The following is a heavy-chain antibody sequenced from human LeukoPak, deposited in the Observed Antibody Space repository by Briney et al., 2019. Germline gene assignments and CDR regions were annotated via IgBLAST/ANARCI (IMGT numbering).Heavy chain of an antibody. CDR1: GFTFSTYW. CDR3: TSDSPDYGMDV. V-gene: IGHV3-74*01. J-gene: IGHJ6*02. CDR2: INSDGRTT. Sequence: PGGSLSLSCATSGFTFSTYWMHWVRQTPGKELEWVARINSDGRTTVYADSVRGRFAISRDNAKNTLYLQMNSLRAEDTAVYYCTSDSPDYGMDVWGQGTTVTVSS.